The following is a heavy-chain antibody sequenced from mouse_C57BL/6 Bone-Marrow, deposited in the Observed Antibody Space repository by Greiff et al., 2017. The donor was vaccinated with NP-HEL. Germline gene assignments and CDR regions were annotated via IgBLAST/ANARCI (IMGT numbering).Heavy chain of an antibody. J-gene: IGHJ2*01. CDR2: IRNKANGYST. CDR3: ARYLPSNFDY. CDR1: GFTFTDYY. V-gene: IGHV7-3*01. Sequence: EVQRVESGGGLVQPGGSLSLSCAASGFTFTDYYMSWVRQPPGKALEWLGFIRNKANGYSTAYSASVRGRFTISRDNSQSSRYLQMNALRAEDTATYVCARYLPSNFDYWGQGTTLTVSS.